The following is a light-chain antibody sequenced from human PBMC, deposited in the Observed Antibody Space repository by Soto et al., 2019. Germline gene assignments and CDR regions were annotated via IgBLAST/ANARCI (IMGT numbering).Light chain of an antibody. Sequence: DIQMTQSPSTLSASVGDRVTITCRASQRISSRSAWYQQKPGKAPKLLIYKASTLQSGVPSRFSGSGSGTEFTLTISSLQRDDFATYYCQQYNSYPYTFGQGTKLEIK. CDR3: QQYNSYPYT. CDR1: QRISSR. V-gene: IGKV1-5*03. CDR2: KAS. J-gene: IGKJ2*01.